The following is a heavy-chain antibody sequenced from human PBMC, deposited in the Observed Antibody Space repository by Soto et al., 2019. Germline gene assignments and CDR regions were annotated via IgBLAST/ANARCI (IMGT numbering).Heavy chain of an antibody. CDR1: GFAFSTYG. V-gene: IGHV3-30*18. D-gene: IGHD4-17*01. CDR3: AKLAVGTRATIFDY. Sequence: QVQLVESGGGVVQPGRSLRLSCAASGFAFSTYGKHWVRQAPGKGLEWVAVISYDGSNKYYADSVKGRFTISRDNSKNTLYVQMNSLRAEDTALYYCAKLAVGTRATIFDYWGQGTLVTVSS. J-gene: IGHJ4*02. CDR2: ISYDGSNK.